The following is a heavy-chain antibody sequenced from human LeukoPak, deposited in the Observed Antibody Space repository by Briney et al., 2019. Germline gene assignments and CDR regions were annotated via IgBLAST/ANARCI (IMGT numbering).Heavy chain of an antibody. Sequence: SETLSLTCTVSGGSISTYYWSWIRQPPGKGLEWIGYIFHTGSTNDNPSLKSRVTISADTSKNQFSLKLRSVTAADTAVYYCARHRWSTVVTEFDYWGQGTLVTVSS. CDR3: ARHRWSTVVTEFDY. CDR1: GGSISTYY. D-gene: IGHD2-21*02. CDR2: IFHTGST. J-gene: IGHJ4*02. V-gene: IGHV4-59*08.